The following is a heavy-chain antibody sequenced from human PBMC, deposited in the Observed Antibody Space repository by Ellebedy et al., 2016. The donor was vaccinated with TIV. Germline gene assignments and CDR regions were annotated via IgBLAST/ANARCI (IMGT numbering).Heavy chain of an antibody. CDR1: GDSVSRGSSH. V-gene: IGHV4-61*01. CDR2: IYSSGST. J-gene: IGHJ3*02. CDR3: TYDTNSDAYHI. Sequence: SETLSLTXRVSGDSVSRGSSHWSWIRQPPGKGLEWIGYIYSSGSTKYNPSLKSRVSISVDTSKNQFSLRLSSVTAADTAMYFCTYDTNSDAYHIWGQGTMVTVSS. D-gene: IGHD4-11*01.